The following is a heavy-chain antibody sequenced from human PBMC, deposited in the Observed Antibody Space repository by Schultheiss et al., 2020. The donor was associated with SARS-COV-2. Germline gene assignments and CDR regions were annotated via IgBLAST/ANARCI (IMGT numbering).Heavy chain of an antibody. V-gene: IGHV5-51*01. CDR2: IYPGDSDT. D-gene: IGHD6-6*01. CDR3: ARHGSIGARLNYFDP. Sequence: GGSLRLSCKGSGYSFTSYWIGWVRQMPGKGLEWMGIIYPGDSDTRYSPSFQGQVVISADKSINTAYLQWNSLKASDSAMYFCARHGSIGARLNYFDPWGQGTLVTVSS. J-gene: IGHJ5*02. CDR1: GYSFTSYW.